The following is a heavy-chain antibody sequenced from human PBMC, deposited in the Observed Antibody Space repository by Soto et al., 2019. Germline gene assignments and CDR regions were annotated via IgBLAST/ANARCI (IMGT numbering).Heavy chain of an antibody. CDR3: ARDRKIYGSSSNFDY. CDR2: ISSSSSYI. J-gene: IGHJ4*02. Sequence: VQLVESGGGLVKPGGSLRLSCAASGFTFSSYSMNWVRQAPGKGLEWVSSISSSSSYIYYADSVKGRFTISRDNAKNSLYLQMNSLRAEDTAVYYCARDRKIYGSSSNFDYWGQGTLVTVSS. V-gene: IGHV3-21*01. D-gene: IGHD6-6*01. CDR1: GFTFSSYS.